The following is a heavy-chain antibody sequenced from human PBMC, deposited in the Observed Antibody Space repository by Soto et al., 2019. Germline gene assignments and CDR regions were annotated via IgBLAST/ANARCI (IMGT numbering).Heavy chain of an antibody. D-gene: IGHD6-13*01. CDR1: GFSLSNARMG. V-gene: IGHV2-26*01. Sequence: QVTLKESGPVLVKPTETLTLTCTVSGFSLSNARMGVSWIRQPPGKALEWLAHIFSNDAKSYSTSLKSRLTISKDTSKSQVVLTMTNMDPVDTATYYCARILGEAAPGWFDPWGQGTLVTVSS. CDR3: ARILGEAAPGWFDP. J-gene: IGHJ5*02. CDR2: IFSNDAK.